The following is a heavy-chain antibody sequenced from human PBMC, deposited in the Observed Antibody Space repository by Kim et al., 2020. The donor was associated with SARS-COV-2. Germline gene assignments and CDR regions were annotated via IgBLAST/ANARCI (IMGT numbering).Heavy chain of an antibody. CDR3: AKEQKDGSGSYLGYGMDV. V-gene: IGHV3-23*01. J-gene: IGHJ6*02. Sequence: GGSLRLSCAASGFTFSSYAMSWVRQAPGKGLEWVSAISGSGGSTYYADSVKGRFTISRDNSKNTLYLQMNSLRAEDTAVYYCAKEQKDGSGSYLGYGMDVWGQGTTVTVSS. CDR1: GFTFSSYA. CDR2: ISGSGGST. D-gene: IGHD3-10*01.